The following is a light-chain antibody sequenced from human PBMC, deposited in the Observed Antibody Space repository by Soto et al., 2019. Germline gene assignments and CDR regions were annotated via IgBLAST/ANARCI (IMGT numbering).Light chain of an antibody. CDR2: GAS. J-gene: IGKJ5*01. Sequence: VVLTQSPGTLSLSPGERVTLSCRASQSISSSFLAWYQHKPGQAPRLLIHGASTRATGIPARFSGSGSGTDFTLTISGLQSEDFAVYSCQQYHDWPITFGQGTRLEIK. V-gene: IGKV3D-7*01. CDR3: QQYHDWPIT. CDR1: QSISSSF.